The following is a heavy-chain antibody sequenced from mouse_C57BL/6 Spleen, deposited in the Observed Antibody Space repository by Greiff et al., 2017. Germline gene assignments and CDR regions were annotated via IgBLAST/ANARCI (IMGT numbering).Heavy chain of an antibody. CDR1: GFTFSDYY. J-gene: IGHJ2*01. CDR2: ISNGGGST. V-gene: IGHV5-12*01. D-gene: IGHD1-1*01. CDR3: ARHYRYYFDY. Sequence: EVKLVESGGGLVQPGGSLKLSCAASGFTFSDYYMYWVRQTPEKRLEWVAYISNGGGSTYYPDTVKGRFTISRDNAKNTLYLQMSRLKSEDTAMYYCARHYRYYFDYWGQGTTLTVSS.